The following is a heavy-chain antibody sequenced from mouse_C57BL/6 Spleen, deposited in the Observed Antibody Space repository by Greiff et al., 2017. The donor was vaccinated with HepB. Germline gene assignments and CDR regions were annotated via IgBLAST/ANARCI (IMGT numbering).Heavy chain of an antibody. CDR3: ASRETYTTVVDYYAMDY. J-gene: IGHJ4*01. Sequence: QVQLQQPGTELVKPGASVKLSCKASGYTFTSYWMHWVKQRPGQGLEWIGNINPSNGGTNYNEKFKSKATLTVDKSSSTAYMQLSSLTSEDSAVYYCASRETYTTVVDYYAMDYWGQGTSVTVSS. D-gene: IGHD1-1*01. V-gene: IGHV1-53*01. CDR1: GYTFTSYW. CDR2: INPSNGGT.